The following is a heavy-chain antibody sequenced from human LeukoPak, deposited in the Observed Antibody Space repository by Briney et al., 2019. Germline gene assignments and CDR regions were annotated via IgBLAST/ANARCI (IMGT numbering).Heavy chain of an antibody. CDR3: AKGDDHEDY. CDR2: IGGSGGST. Sequence: PGGSLRLSCAASGFTFSSYAMSWVRQAPGKGLEGGSAIGGSGGSTYYADSGEGRFTISRYKSKNTLYLQMNSLRAEDTAVYYCAKGDDHEDYWGQGTLVTVSS. V-gene: IGHV3-23*01. CDR1: GFTFSSYA. J-gene: IGHJ4*02.